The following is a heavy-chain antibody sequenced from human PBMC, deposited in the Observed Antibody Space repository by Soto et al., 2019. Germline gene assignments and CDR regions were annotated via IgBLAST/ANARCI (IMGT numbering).Heavy chain of an antibody. CDR2: IYYTGST. D-gene: IGHD5-12*01. CDR3: ARRRDGYTGVWFDP. V-gene: IGHV4-59*01. CDR1: VAPISAFY. J-gene: IGHJ5*02. Sequence: ETLSLTCTVSVAPISAFYWSWIRQSPGKRLEWIGHIYYTGSTNYNPSLNGRVTISLDTSKNQFSLRLNSVTAADTAVYYCARRRDGYTGVWFDPWGQGTLVTVYS.